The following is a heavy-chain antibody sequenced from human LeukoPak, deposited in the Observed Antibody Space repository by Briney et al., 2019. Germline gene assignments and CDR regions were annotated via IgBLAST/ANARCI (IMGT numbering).Heavy chain of an antibody. CDR3: ARGTIAVAALFDN. J-gene: IGHJ4*02. D-gene: IGHD6-19*01. Sequence: PSETLSLTCAVYGGSFSGYYWSWIRQPPGKGLEWIGYIYYSGSTNYNPSLRSRVTISVDTSKNQFSLKLSSVTAADTAVYYCARGTIAVAALFDNWGQGTLVTVSS. V-gene: IGHV4-59*01. CDR1: GGSFSGYY. CDR2: IYYSGST.